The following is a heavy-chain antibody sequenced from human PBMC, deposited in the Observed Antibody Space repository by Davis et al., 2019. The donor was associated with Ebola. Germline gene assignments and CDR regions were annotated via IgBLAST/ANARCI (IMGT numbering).Heavy chain of an antibody. D-gene: IGHD2/OR15-2a*01. V-gene: IGHV3-74*01. Sequence: GESLKISCAASGFTFSSYWMHWVRQAPGKGLVWVSRINNDGTSTSYADSVKGRFTISRDNAKNSLFLQMNSLRVEDTAFYYCSKDRADFSAFDVWGRGTMVTVSS. CDR3: SKDRADFSAFDV. CDR2: INNDGTST. J-gene: IGHJ3*01. CDR1: GFTFSSYW.